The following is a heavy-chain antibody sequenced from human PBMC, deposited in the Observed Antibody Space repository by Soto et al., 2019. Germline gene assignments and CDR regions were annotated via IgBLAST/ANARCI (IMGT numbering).Heavy chain of an antibody. CDR1: GGSFREYY. CDR2: INQSGTT. D-gene: IGHD3-22*01. CDR3: AGGSGYYIPLDY. V-gene: IGHV4-34*01. Sequence: PAETLSLTCAVNGGSFREYYWSWLRQPPGKGLEWIGEINQSGTTHYNPSLKRRINISIDTSKNQFSLNLTSVTAADTAVYYCAGGSGYYIPLDYWGQGTLVTVSS. J-gene: IGHJ4*02.